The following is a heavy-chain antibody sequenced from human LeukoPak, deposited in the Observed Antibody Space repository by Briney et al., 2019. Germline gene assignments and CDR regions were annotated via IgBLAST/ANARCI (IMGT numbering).Heavy chain of an antibody. Sequence: GGSLRLSCAASGFTFSSCAMSWVRQAPGKGLECVSAIIGSGGSTYYADSVKGRFTISRDNSKNTLYLQMNSLRAEDTAVYYCAKSHLLNQLLPYYYYMDVWGKGTTVTVSS. CDR1: GFTFSSCA. D-gene: IGHD2-2*01. CDR2: IIGSGGST. V-gene: IGHV3-23*01. J-gene: IGHJ6*03. CDR3: AKSHLLNQLLPYYYYMDV.